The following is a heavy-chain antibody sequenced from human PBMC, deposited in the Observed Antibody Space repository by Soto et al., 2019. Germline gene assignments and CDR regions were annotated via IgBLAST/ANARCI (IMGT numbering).Heavy chain of an antibody. D-gene: IGHD1-7*01. CDR1: GFSFSSDS. Sequence: GGSLRLSCAASGFSFSSDSMDWVRQAPGKGLEWVSSISSSGSFKNYADSVKGRFTISRDNSKNSLYLQMNSLKDEDTAVYYCARDPPTGTTLDWVDSWGQGTLVTVS. J-gene: IGHJ5*01. CDR2: ISSSGSFK. CDR3: ARDPPTGTTLDWVDS. V-gene: IGHV3-21*01.